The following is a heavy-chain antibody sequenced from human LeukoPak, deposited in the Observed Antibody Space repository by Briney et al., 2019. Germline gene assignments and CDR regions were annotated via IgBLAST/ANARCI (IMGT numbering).Heavy chain of an antibody. Sequence: ASVKVSCKASGYTFTSYGISWVRQAPGQGLEWMGWISAYNGNTNYAQKLQGRVTMTTDTSTSTAYMELRSLRSDDTAVYYCARDAVAGTDYYYYYGMDVWGQGTTVTVSS. D-gene: IGHD6-19*01. J-gene: IGHJ6*02. V-gene: IGHV1-18*01. CDR3: ARDAVAGTDYYYYYGMDV. CDR1: GYTFTSYG. CDR2: ISAYNGNT.